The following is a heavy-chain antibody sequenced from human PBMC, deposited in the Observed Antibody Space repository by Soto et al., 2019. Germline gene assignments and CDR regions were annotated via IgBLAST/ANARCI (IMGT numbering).Heavy chain of an antibody. Sequence: GGSLRLSCAASGFTFSSYWMSWVRQAPGKGLEWVANIKQDGSEKYYVDSVKGRFTISRDNAKNSLYLQMNSLRAEDTAVYYCASIAVASRGYYYGMTSGAKGPRSPSP. CDR1: GFTFSSYW. CDR3: ASIAVASRGYYYGMTS. J-gene: IGHJ6*02. D-gene: IGHD6-19*01. CDR2: IKQDGSEK. V-gene: IGHV3-7*01.